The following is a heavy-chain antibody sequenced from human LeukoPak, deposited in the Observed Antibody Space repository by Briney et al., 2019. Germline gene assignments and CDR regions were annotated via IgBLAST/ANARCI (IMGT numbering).Heavy chain of an antibody. D-gene: IGHD3-22*01. Sequence: ASVKVSCKASGYIFRNYGISWVRQAPGQGLEWMGWISPGNGVTAYGQKLQGRVTMTTDTSTTTVYMELRSLRSDDTAVYFCARTSNQYDSGGRWYSDYWGQGTLVTVSP. CDR1: GYIFRNYG. J-gene: IGHJ4*02. CDR3: ARTSNQYDSGGRWYSDY. CDR2: ISPGNGVT. V-gene: IGHV1-18*01.